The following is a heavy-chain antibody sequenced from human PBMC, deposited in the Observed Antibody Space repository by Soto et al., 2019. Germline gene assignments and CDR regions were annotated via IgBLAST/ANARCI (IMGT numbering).Heavy chain of an antibody. CDR1: GFTFSSFA. Sequence: EVQLLESGGGLVQPGGSLRLSCAASGFTFSSFAMNWVRQAPGKGLEWVSAITGSGSSAYFADAVKGRFTISRDNSKKTQYLQMNSLRLEDSGVYLCAKATLTTSYFYGMDVRGQGTTVIVSS. V-gene: IGHV3-23*01. CDR2: ITGSGSSA. CDR3: AKATLTTSYFYGMDV. J-gene: IGHJ6*02. D-gene: IGHD4-4*01.